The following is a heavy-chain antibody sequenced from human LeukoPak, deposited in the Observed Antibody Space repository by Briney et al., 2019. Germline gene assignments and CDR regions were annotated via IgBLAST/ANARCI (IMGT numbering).Heavy chain of an antibody. CDR2: IYYSGST. J-gene: IGHJ4*02. CDR1: GGSISSSSYY. D-gene: IGHD6-13*01. Sequence: SETLSLTCTVSGGSISSSSYYWGWIRQPPGKGLEWIGSIYYSGSTYYNPSLKSRVTMSVDTSKNQFSLKLSSVTAADTAVYYCARDSHAWYGQYYFDFWGQGALVTVSS. CDR3: ARDSHAWYGQYYFDF. V-gene: IGHV4-39*07.